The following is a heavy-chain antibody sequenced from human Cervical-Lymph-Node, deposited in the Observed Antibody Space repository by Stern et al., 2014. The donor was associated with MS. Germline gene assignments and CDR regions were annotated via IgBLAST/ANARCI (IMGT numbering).Heavy chain of an antibody. CDR2: VIPFVGTS. Sequence: QMQLVQSGAEVKKPGSSVKVSCKSSGGISWVRQAPGQGLEWMGGVIPFVGTSNYAQKFQGRVTITADPSTNTTYLHLSRLTSADTAVYYCARGSGDNWFGPWGQGTLVTVSS. V-gene: IGHV1-69*01. CDR3: ARGSGDNWFGP. J-gene: IGHJ5*02. D-gene: IGHD3-10*01. CDR1: GG.